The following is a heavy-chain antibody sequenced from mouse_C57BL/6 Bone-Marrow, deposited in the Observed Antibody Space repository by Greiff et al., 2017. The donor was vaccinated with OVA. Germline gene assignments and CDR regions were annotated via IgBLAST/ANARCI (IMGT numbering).Heavy chain of an antibody. J-gene: IGHJ1*03. CDR1: GFTFSDYY. Sequence: EVHLVESEGGLVQPGSSMKLSCTASGFTFSDYYMAWVRQVPAKGLEWVANINYDGSSTYYLDSLKSRFIISRDNAKNILYLQMSSLKSEDTATYYCARGGWDWYFDVWGTGTTVTVSS. CDR3: ARGGWDWYFDV. CDR2: INYDGSST. V-gene: IGHV5-16*01. D-gene: IGHD3-3*01.